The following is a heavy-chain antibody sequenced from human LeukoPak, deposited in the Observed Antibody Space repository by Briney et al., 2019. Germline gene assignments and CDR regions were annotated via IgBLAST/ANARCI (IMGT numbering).Heavy chain of an antibody. D-gene: IGHD3-10*01. CDR1: GYTFTGYY. CDR3: ASDNRGSDDAFGI. Sequence: ASVKVSCKASGYTFTGYYMHWVRHPPAPGHEWLGWINPNSGGTNYAQKFHDRFIMTRDTSISTVYMELSRLRSDDTAMFCCASDNRGSDDAFGIWGQGKKVIVSS. V-gene: IGHV1-2*02. J-gene: IGHJ3*02. CDR2: INPNSGGT.